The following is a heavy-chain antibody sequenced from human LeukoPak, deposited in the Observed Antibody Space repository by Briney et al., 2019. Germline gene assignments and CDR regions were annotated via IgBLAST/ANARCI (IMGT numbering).Heavy chain of an antibody. Sequence: GGSLRLSCAASGFTFSSYAMHWVRQAPGKGLEWVAVISYDGSNKYYADSVKGRFTISRDNSKNTLYLQMNSLRAEDTAVYYCARASWPQAYDYWGQETLVTVSS. CDR3: ARASWPQAYDY. J-gene: IGHJ4*02. CDR1: GFTFSSYA. D-gene: IGHD5-24*01. V-gene: IGHV3-30-3*01. CDR2: ISYDGSNK.